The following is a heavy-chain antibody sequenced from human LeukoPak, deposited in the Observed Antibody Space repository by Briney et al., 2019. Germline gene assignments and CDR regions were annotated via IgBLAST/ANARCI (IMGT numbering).Heavy chain of an antibody. CDR3: ARVAYGVTTPGGTNYYYYMDV. J-gene: IGHJ6*03. V-gene: IGHV1-18*01. D-gene: IGHD4-11*01. CDR1: GYTFASYG. Sequence: GASVKVSCKASGYTFASYGISWVRQAPGQGLEWMGWISAYNGNTNYAQKLQGRVTMTTDTSTSTAYMELRSLRSDDTAVYYCARVAYGVTTPGGTNYYYYMDVWGKGTTVTVSS. CDR2: ISAYNGNT.